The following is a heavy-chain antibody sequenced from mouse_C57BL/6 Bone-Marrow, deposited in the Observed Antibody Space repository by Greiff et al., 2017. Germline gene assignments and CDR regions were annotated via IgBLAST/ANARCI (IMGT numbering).Heavy chain of an antibody. CDR3: TRWDYYDYDEGGFAY. CDR2: MYPGNSDT. D-gene: IGHD2-4*01. Sequence: VQLKESGTVLARPGASVKMSCKSSGYTFTSYWLHWVKQRPGQGREWIGAMYPGNSDTSYNQKFKGKAKLTAVTSASTAYMELSSLTNEDSAVYYCTRWDYYDYDEGGFAYWGQGTLGTVSA. V-gene: IGHV1-5*01. CDR1: GYTFTSYW. J-gene: IGHJ3*01.